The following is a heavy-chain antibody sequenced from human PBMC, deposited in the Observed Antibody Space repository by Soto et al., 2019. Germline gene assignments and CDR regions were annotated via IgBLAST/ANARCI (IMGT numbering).Heavy chain of an antibody. V-gene: IGHV3-9*01. Sequence: PWWSLRLSCSASVFTFDDYAMHWFRQAPGKGLEWVSGISWNSGSIGYADSVKGRFTISRDNAKNSLYLQMNSLRAEDTALYYCAKDFQGAAGDDAFDIWGQGTMVTVSS. CDR2: ISWNSGSI. CDR1: VFTFDDYA. J-gene: IGHJ3*02. CDR3: AKDFQGAAGDDAFDI. D-gene: IGHD6-13*01.